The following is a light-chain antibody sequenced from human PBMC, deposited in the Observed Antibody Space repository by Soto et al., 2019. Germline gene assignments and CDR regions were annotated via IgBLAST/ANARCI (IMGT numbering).Light chain of an antibody. CDR1: RSVSSSY. V-gene: IGKV3-20*01. CDR3: QQYGSSSWT. Sequence: EIVLTQSPGTLSLSPGERATLSCRASRSVSSSYLAWYQQKPGQAPRLLIYGASSRATGIPDRFSGSGSGTDFTLTISRLEPEDFAVYYCQQYGSSSWTFGPGTKVDIK. J-gene: IGKJ1*01. CDR2: GAS.